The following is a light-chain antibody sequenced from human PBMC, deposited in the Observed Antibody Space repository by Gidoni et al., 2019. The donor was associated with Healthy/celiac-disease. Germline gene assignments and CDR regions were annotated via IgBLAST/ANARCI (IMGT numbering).Light chain of an antibody. J-gene: IGKJ1*01. CDR1: QGISNY. CDR2: AAS. CDR3: QKYNSAPWT. Sequence: DIQLTQSPSSLSASVGDRVTITCRASQGISNYLAWYQQKPGKVPKLLIYAASTLQSGVPSRFSGSGSGTDFIRTISSLQPEDVATYYCQKYNSAPWTFGQGTKVEIK. V-gene: IGKV1-27*01.